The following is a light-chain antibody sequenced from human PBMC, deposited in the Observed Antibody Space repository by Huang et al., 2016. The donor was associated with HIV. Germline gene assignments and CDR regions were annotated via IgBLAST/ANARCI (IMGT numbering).Light chain of an antibody. CDR1: QSLLDSDDGNTY. J-gene: IGKJ5*01. Sequence: DIVMTQTPLSLPVTPGEPASISCRSSQSLLDSDDGNTYLDWYLKKPGQSPQLLIHTLSYRVSGVPDRFSGSGSGTDFTLKISRVEAEDVGVYYCMQRIDFITFGQGTRLEIK. CDR2: TLS. V-gene: IGKV2-40*01. CDR3: MQRIDFIT.